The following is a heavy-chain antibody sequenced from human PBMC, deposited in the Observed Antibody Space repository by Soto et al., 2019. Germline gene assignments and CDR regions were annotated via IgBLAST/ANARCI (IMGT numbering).Heavy chain of an antibody. J-gene: IGHJ5*02. CDR2: INPSGGST. V-gene: IGHV1-46*01. CDR1: GYTFTSYY. Sequence: ASVKVSCKASGYTFTSYYMHWVRQAPGQGLEWMGIINPSGGSTSYAQKFQGKVTMTRDTSTSTDYMELSSLISEDTAVYFCARDLQRITIFGVVTAPYNWFDPWGQGTLVTVSS. CDR3: ARDLQRITIFGVVTAPYNWFDP. D-gene: IGHD3-3*01.